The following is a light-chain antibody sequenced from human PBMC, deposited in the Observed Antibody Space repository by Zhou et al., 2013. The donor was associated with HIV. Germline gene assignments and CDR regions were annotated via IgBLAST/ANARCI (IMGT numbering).Light chain of an antibody. CDR3: MQGTHWPPT. Sequence: DVVLTQSPLSLSVTLGQPASISCSSSQSPLYSDGNTYLSWFHQRPGQSPRRLIYRVSKRDSGVPDRFSGSGSGTDFTLRISRVEAEDVGIYYCMQGTHWPPTFGPGTTVDFK. CDR1: QSPLYSDGNTY. V-gene: IGKV2-30*01. CDR2: RVS. J-gene: IGKJ3*01.